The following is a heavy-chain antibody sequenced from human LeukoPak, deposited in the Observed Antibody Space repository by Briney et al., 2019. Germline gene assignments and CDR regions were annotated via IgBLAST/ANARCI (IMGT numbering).Heavy chain of an antibody. CDR1: GFTFSGYG. D-gene: IGHD6-13*01. J-gene: IGHJ4*02. CDR2: IRYDESNK. Sequence: GGSLRLSCAASGFTFSGYGMHWVRQAPGKGLEWLAFIRYDESNKYYADSVKGRFTISRDNAKNSLYLQMNSLRAEDTAVYYCARGPIAADYWGQGTLVTVSS. CDR3: ARGPIAADY. V-gene: IGHV3-30*02.